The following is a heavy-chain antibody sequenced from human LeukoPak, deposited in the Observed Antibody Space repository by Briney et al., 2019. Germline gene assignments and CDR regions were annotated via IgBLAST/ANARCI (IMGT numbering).Heavy chain of an antibody. CDR2: ISGSGGST. D-gene: IGHD3-10*01. J-gene: IGHJ1*01. CDR3: AKDYGSGSYYNSAAEYFQH. V-gene: IGHV3-23*01. CDR1: GFTFSTYG. Sequence: GGSLRLSCAASGFTFSTYGMNWVRQAPGKGLEWVSGISGSGGSTYYADSVKGRFTISRDNSKNTLYLQMNSLRAEDTAVYYCAKDYGSGSYYNSAAEYFQHWGQGTLVTVSS.